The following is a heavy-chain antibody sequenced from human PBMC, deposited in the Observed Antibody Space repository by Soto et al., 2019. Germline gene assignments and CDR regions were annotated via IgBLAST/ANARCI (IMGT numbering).Heavy chain of an antibody. Sequence: SETLSLTCTVSGGSISSSSYYWGWIRQPPGKGLEWIGSIYYSGSTYYNPSLKSRVTISVDTSKNQFSLKLSSVTAADTAVYYCARYDLSSSWATYYYYGMDGRAQRTTVTVSS. CDR1: GGSISSSSYY. J-gene: IGHJ6*02. D-gene: IGHD6-13*01. CDR2: IYYSGST. CDR3: ARYDLSSSWATYYYYGMDG. V-gene: IGHV4-39*01.